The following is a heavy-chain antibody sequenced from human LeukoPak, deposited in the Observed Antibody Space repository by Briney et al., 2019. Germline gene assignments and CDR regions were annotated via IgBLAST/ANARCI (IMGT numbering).Heavy chain of an antibody. D-gene: IGHD3-16*01. J-gene: IGHJ4*02. CDR2: IYHSGNT. CDR3: ARGGGPPYYFDY. V-gene: IGHV4-59*04. CDR1: GGSISSYY. Sequence: SETLSLTCTVSGGSISSYYWSWIRQPPGKGLEWIGSIYHSGNTYYNPSLKSRVTISVDTSKNQFTLKLSSVTAADTAVYYCARGGGPPYYFDYWGQGTLVTVSS.